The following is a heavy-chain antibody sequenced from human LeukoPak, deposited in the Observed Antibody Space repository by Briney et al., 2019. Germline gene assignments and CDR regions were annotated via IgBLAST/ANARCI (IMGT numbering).Heavy chain of an antibody. CDR3: ALSRTSGTYYTSSCDY. CDR2: IIPLFGSP. J-gene: IGHJ4*02. CDR1: GGTFRSYS. D-gene: IGHD3-10*01. V-gene: IGHV1-69*13. Sequence: ASVKVSCKASGGTFRSYSISWVRQAPGQGLEWLGWIIPLFGSPNYAQSVQGRVTITADESSTTAYMELSSLRSEDTAVYYCALSRTSGTYYTSSCDYWGQGTLVTVSS.